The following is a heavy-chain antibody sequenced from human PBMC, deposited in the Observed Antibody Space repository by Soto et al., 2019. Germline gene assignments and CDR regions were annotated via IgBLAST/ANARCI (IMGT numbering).Heavy chain of an antibody. Sequence: GGSLRLSCAASGFTFSNYAMIWVRQAPGKGLEGGSNISGRGGNTYYADSVKGLFTISRDNSRNTLYLQMDSLRGGDSGVYSCAKAGCSGGTCYLYYFDPWGQGALVTVSS. D-gene: IGHD2-15*01. CDR3: AKAGCSGGTCYLYYFDP. CDR2: ISGRGGNT. J-gene: IGHJ4*02. V-gene: IGHV3-23*01. CDR1: GFTFSNYA.